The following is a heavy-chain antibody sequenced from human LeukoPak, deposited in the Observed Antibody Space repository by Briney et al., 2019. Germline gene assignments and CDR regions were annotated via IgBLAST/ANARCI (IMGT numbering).Heavy chain of an antibody. CDR3: AKDTRGYSSSSGGFDP. V-gene: IGHV3-43*01. D-gene: IGHD6-6*01. Sequence: GGSLRLSCAASGFTFDDYTMHWVRQAPGKGLEWVSLISWDGGSTYYADSVKGRFTTSRDNSKNSLYLQMNSLRTKDTALYYCAKDTRGYSSSSGGFDPWGQGTLVTVSS. CDR1: GFTFDDYT. J-gene: IGHJ5*02. CDR2: ISWDGGST.